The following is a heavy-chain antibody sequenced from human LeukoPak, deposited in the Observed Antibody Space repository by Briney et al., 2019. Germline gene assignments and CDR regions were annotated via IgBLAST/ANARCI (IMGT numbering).Heavy chain of an antibody. Sequence: GGSLRLSCAASGFTFSSYAMSWVRQAPGKGLEWVAVISYDGSNKYYADSVKGRFTISRDNSKNTLYLQMNSLRAEDTAVYYCASPTEPYYYDSSGPFDYWGQGTLVTVSS. J-gene: IGHJ4*02. CDR2: ISYDGSNK. D-gene: IGHD3-22*01. CDR3: ASPTEPYYYDSSGPFDY. CDR1: GFTFSSYA. V-gene: IGHV3-30-3*01.